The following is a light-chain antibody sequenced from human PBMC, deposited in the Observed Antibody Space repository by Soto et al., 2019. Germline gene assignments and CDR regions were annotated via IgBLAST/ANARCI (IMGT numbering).Light chain of an antibody. J-gene: IGKJ2*01. Sequence: VLTPYSDSLPVFLGGRATIHCTSSQRVVYSSNNKNYLAWYQQKPGHPPKLLIYWASTRESGVPDRFSGSGSGTDFTLTISSLQAEDVAVYCCQQDYSTPYTFGQGTKVDI. V-gene: IGKV4-1*01. CDR3: QQDYSTPYT. CDR1: QRVVYSSNNKNY. CDR2: WAS.